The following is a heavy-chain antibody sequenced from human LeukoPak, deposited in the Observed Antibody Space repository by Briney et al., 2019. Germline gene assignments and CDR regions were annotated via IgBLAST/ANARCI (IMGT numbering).Heavy chain of an antibody. CDR2: ISGSGDAT. CDR1: GFTFSSYA. J-gene: IGHJ5*02. D-gene: IGHD2-15*01. Sequence: PGGSLRLSCAASGFTFSSYAMNWVRQAPGKGLEWVSAISGSGDATYYADSVKGRFTISRDNSKNTIFLQMNSLRAEDTAVYYCGQSPRCCSGFNCYGNWFDPWGQGTLVTVSS. CDR3: GQSPRCCSGFNCYGNWFDP. V-gene: IGHV3-23*01.